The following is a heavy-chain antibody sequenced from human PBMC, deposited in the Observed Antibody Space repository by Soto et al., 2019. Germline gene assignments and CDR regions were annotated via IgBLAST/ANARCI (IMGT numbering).Heavy chain of an antibody. CDR1: GLTFTNSS. CDR2: IVVGSGNT. V-gene: IGHV1-58*01. CDR3: AASSSGWGN. Sequence: SVKVSCKASGLTFTNSSVQWVRQARGQRLEWIGWIVVGSGNTNYAQKFQERVTITRDMSTRTAYMELSSLRSEDTAVYYCAASSSGWGNWGQGTLVTVSS. J-gene: IGHJ4*02. D-gene: IGHD6-19*01.